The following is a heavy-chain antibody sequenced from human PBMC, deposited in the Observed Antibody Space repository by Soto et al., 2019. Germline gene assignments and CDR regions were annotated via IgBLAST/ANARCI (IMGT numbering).Heavy chain of an antibody. V-gene: IGHV3-48*03. CDR3: VREQSVMYSGYDPFDV. CDR2: MTSTGSTI. D-gene: IGHD5-12*01. Sequence: PGGSLRLSCAASGFAFSSYEMDWVRQAPGEGLEWIAYMTSTGSTIYYADSVKGRFTISRDNAKNSLYLDMNSLRAEDTAVYYCVREQSVMYSGYDPFDVWGQGTKVTVSS. CDR1: GFAFSSYE. J-gene: IGHJ3*01.